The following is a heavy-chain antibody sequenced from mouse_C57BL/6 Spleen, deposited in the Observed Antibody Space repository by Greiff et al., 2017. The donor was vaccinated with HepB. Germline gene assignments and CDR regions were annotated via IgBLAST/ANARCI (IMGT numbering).Heavy chain of an antibody. J-gene: IGHJ4*01. CDR2: IHPNSGST. D-gene: IGHD3-2*02. CDR3: ARGLQTAQATLYAMDY. CDR1: GYTFTSYW. V-gene: IGHV1-64*01. Sequence: QVQLQQPGAELVKPGASVKLSCKASGYTFTSYWMHWVKQRPGQGLEWIGMIHPNSGSTNYNEKFKSKATLTVDKSSSKAYMQLSSLTSEDSAVYYCARGLQTAQATLYAMDYWGQGTSVTVSS.